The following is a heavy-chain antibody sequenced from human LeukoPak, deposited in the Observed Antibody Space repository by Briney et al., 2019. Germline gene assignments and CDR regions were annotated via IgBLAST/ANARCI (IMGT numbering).Heavy chain of an antibody. D-gene: IGHD5-24*01. Sequence: GGSLRLSCAASGFSFSDHYMDWVRQAPGKGLEWVAGIAGGDDRFYADSVKGRFSISRDNSKNTVDLQMNSLRVEDTAVYYCAKDYESGDGYWDFDYWGQGTLVTVSS. V-gene: IGHV3-53*01. J-gene: IGHJ4*02. CDR3: AKDYESGDGYWDFDY. CDR2: IAGGDDR. CDR1: GFSFSDHY.